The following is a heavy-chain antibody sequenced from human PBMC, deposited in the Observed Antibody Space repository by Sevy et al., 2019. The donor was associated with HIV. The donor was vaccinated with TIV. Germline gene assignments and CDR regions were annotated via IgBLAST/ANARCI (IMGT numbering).Heavy chain of an antibody. CDR2: ISWNSGSI. CDR1: GFTFDDYA. Sequence: GGSLRLSCAASGFTFDDYAMHWVRQAPGKGLEWVSGISWNSGSIGYADSVKGRFTISRDNAKNSLYLQMNSLRAEDMALYYCAKDMRAAAGTTTFDYWGQGTLVTVSS. V-gene: IGHV3-9*03. J-gene: IGHJ4*02. CDR3: AKDMRAAAGTTTFDY. D-gene: IGHD6-13*01.